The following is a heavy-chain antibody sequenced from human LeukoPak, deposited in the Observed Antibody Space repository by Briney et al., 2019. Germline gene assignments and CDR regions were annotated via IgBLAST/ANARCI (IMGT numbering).Heavy chain of an antibody. CDR3: ARDRAVAETGSGMDV. D-gene: IGHD6-19*01. V-gene: IGHV3-21*01. CDR2: ISSSSSYR. CDR1: GCTFSSYS. Sequence: GGSLRLSCAASGCTFSSYSMNWVRQAPGKGREWVGSISSSSSYRSYADSLKGRFTISRDNAKNSLYLQMNSLRAEDTAVYYCARDRAVAETGSGMDVWGQGTTVTVSS. J-gene: IGHJ6*02.